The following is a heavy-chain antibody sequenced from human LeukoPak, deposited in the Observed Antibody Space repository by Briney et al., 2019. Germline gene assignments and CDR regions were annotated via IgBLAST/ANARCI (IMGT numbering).Heavy chain of an antibody. CDR3: ARGAPEFWSGYFFDY. J-gene: IGHJ4*02. Sequence: PSETLSLTCTVSGGSISSYYWSWIRQPPGKGLEWIGYIYYSGSTNYNPSLKSRVTISVDTSKNQFSLKLSSVTAADTAVYYCARGAPEFWSGYFFDYWGQGTLVTVSS. V-gene: IGHV4-59*01. D-gene: IGHD3-3*01. CDR2: IYYSGST. CDR1: GGSISSYY.